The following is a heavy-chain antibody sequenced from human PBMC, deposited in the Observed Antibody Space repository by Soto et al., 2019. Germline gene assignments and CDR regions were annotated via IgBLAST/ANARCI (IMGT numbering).Heavy chain of an antibody. D-gene: IGHD3-22*01. CDR3: ARDLIVDGPANYGMGV. Sequence: QVQLVQSGAEVKKPGASVKVSCKASGYSLRSNYVHWVRQAPGQGLEWMGWINPNSSGTGYAQKFQGRVSMTRDACLPSAYTQPNRLTPAATAVYYWARDLIVDGPANYGMGVWAQRTTATVSS. CDR2: INPNSSGT. CDR1: GYSLRSNY. J-gene: IGHJ6*01. V-gene: IGHV1-2*02.